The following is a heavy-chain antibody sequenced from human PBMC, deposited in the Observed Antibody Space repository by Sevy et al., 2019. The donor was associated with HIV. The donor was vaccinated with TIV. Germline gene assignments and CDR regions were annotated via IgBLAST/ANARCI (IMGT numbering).Heavy chain of an antibody. J-gene: IGHJ3*02. CDR1: GFTFSSYS. CDR3: ARAPHYDFWSGPGGDAFDI. V-gene: IGHV3-48*01. D-gene: IGHD3-3*01. Sequence: GGSLRLSCAASGFTFSSYSMNWVRQAPGKGLEWVSYISSSSSTIYYADSVKGRFTISRDNAKNSLYLQMNSLRAEDTAVYYCARAPHYDFWSGPGGDAFDIWGQGTMVTVSS. CDR2: ISSSSSTI.